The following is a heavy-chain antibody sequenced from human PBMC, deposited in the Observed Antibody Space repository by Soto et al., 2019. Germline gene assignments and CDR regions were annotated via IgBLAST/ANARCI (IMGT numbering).Heavy chain of an antibody. CDR3: ARSSRVRYYYGMDV. CDR2: IYYSGST. CDR1: GGSISSYY. V-gene: IGHV4-59*01. Sequence: SETLSLTCTVSGGSISSYYCSWIRQPPGKGLEWIGYIYYSGSTNYNPSLKSRVTISVDTSKNQFSLKLSSVTAADTAVYYCARSSRVRYYYGMDVWGQGTTVTVSS. J-gene: IGHJ6*02.